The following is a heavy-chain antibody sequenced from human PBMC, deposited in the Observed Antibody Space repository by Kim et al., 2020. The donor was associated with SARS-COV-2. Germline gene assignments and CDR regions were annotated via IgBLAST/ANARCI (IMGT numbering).Heavy chain of an antibody. CDR3: ARLGDSSSWYWSSGGDY. CDR2: IYPGDSDT. Sequence: GESLKISCKGSGYSFTSYWIGWVRQMPGKGLEWMGIIYPGDSDTRYSPSFQGQVTISADKSISTAYLQWSSLKASDTAMYYCARLGDSSSWYWSSGGDYWGQGTLVTVSS. D-gene: IGHD6-13*01. J-gene: IGHJ4*02. CDR1: GYSFTSYW. V-gene: IGHV5-51*01.